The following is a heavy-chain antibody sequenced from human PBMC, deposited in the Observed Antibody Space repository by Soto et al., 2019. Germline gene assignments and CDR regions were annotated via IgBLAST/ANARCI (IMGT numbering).Heavy chain of an antibody. Sequence: GGSLRLSCAASGFTFSSYAMHWVRQAPGKGLEWVAVISYDGSEKYYVDSVKGRFSVSRDNAKNSLYLQMNSLRVEDTAVYYCATWRFGELGDGMDVWGQGTTVTVSS. D-gene: IGHD3-10*01. J-gene: IGHJ6*02. CDR1: GFTFSSYA. CDR2: ISYDGSEK. V-gene: IGHV3-30*04. CDR3: ATWRFGELGDGMDV.